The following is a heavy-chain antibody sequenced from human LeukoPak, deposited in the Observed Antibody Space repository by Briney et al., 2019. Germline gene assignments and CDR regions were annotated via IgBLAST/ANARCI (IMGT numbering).Heavy chain of an antibody. V-gene: IGHV3-74*01. CDR2: VNSDGSST. CDR1: GFTFSSYW. J-gene: IGHJ4*02. D-gene: IGHD3-22*01. CDR3: ARLSYDPSGYYDY. Sequence: GGSLRLSCAASGFTFSSYWMHWVRQAPGKGLVWVSRVNSDGSSTIYADSVKGRFTISRDNARNTVYLQMNSLRAEDTAIYFCARLSYDPSGYYDYWGQGTLVTVSS.